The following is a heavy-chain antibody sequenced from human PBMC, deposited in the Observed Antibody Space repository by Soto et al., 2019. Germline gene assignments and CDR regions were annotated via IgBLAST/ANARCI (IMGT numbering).Heavy chain of an antibody. CDR1: GFTLSSYA. J-gene: IGHJ4*02. CDR3: ARQWLETFDY. Sequence: XGSLKLSCSASGFTLSSYAMHWVRQAPGKGLEWVAVISYDGSNKYYADSVKGRFTISRDNSKNTLYLQMNSLRAEDTAVYYCARQWLETFDYWGQGTLVTVSS. D-gene: IGHD6-19*01. CDR2: ISYDGSNK. V-gene: IGHV3-30-3*01.